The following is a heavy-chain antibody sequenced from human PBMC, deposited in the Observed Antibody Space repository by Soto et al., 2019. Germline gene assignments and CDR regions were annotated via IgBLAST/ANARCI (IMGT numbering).Heavy chain of an antibody. CDR3: ARDIEPPGLFFDY. CDR1: GYPFTSYH. V-gene: IGHV1-46*01. CDR2: INPNGGST. D-gene: IGHD6-13*01. J-gene: IGHJ4*02. Sequence: GASVKVSCKASGYPFTSYHMHWVRQAPGQGLEWMGIINPNGGSTTYAQKFQGRFTISRDNAKNSLYLQMNSLRAEDTAVYYCARDIEPPGLFFDYWGQGTLVTVSS.